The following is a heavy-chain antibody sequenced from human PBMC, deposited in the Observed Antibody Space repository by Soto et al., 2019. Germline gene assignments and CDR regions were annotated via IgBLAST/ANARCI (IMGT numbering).Heavy chain of an antibody. J-gene: IGHJ4*02. D-gene: IGHD2-21*01. CDR1: GFTFSSYS. CDR3: AKIERAYCGGDCYDY. V-gene: IGHV3-21*01. CDR2: ISSSSSYI. Sequence: EVQLVESGGGLVKPGGSLRLSCAASGFTFSSYSMNWVRQAPGKGLEWVSSISSSSSYIYYADSVKGRFTISRDNAKNALYMQMTSLRAEDTTVYYYAKIERAYCGGDCYDYWGQGNLVTVSS.